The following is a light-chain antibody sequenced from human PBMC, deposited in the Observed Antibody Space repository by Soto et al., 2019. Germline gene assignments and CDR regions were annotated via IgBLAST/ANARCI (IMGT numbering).Light chain of an antibody. CDR1: QSISSW. CDR3: QQYNSYSQT. V-gene: IGKV1-5*01. J-gene: IGKJ1*01. Sequence: DMQMTQSPSSLSGSVGDRVTITCRASQSISSWLAWYQQKPGKAPKLLIYDASSLESGVPSRFSGRGSGTEFTLTISSLQPDDFATYYCQQYNSYSQTVGQGTKVDIK. CDR2: DAS.